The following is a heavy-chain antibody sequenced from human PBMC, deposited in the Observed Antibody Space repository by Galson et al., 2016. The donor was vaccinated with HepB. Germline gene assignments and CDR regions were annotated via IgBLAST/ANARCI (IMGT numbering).Heavy chain of an antibody. J-gene: IGHJ3*02. V-gene: IGHV4-39*01. Sequence: ETLSLTCTVSNDSISTLHYSWGWIRQPPGKGLEWIGIIYYSGTTSYTPSLSSRVNISVETSKNQFSLTLNSVTAADTAVYYCARFLTSEWDLPERPFDIWGQGTLVAVSS. CDR3: ARFLTSEWDLPERPFDI. CDR1: NDSISTLHYS. D-gene: IGHD1-26*01. CDR2: IYYSGTT.